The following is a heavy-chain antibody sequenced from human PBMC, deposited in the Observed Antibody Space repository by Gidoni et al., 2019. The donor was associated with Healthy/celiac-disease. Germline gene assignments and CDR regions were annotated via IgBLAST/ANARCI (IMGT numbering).Heavy chain of an antibody. V-gene: IGHV3-23*01. Sequence: EVQLLESGGGLVQPGGSLRLSRAASGFTFSSYAMGWVRQAPGKGLEWVSAISGSGGSTYYADSVKGRFTISRDKSKNTLYLQMNSLRAEDTAVYYCAKATPLRIAAAGILFDYWGQGTLVTVTS. CDR3: AKATPLRIAAAGILFDY. CDR2: ISGSGGST. D-gene: IGHD6-13*01. CDR1: GFTFSSYA. J-gene: IGHJ4*02.